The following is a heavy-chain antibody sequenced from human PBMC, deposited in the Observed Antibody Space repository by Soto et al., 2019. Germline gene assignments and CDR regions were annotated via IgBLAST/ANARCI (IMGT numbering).Heavy chain of an antibody. CDR1: GFTFDDYA. J-gene: IGHJ3*02. D-gene: IGHD3-22*01. CDR3: AKDIEYYYDSSGYYGGAFDI. CDR2: ISWNSGSI. V-gene: IGHV3-9*01. Sequence: EVQLVESGGGLVQPGRSLRLSCAASGFTFDDYAMHWVRQAPGKGLEWVSGISWNSGSIGYADSVKGRFTISRDNAKNSLYLQMNSLRAEDTALYYCAKDIEYYYDSSGYYGGAFDIWGHGTMVTVSS.